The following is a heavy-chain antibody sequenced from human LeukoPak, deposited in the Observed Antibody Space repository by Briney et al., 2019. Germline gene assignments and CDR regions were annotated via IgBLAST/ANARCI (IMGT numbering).Heavy chain of an antibody. V-gene: IGHV3-23*01. CDR1: ELTFRSYA. Sequence: GGSLRLSCAASELTFRSYAMSWVRQAPGKGLEWVSAISGSGGSTYYADSVKGRFTISRGNSKDTLYLQMSSVRVDDTAVYYCARDRGRYYDSRGFYWGYYFDSWGQGILVTVST. CDR2: ISGSGGST. D-gene: IGHD3-22*01. J-gene: IGHJ4*02. CDR3: ARDRGRYYDSRGFYWGYYFDS.